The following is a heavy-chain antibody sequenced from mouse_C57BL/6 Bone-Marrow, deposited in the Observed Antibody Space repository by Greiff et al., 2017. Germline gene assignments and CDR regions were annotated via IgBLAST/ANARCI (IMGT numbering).Heavy chain of an antibody. V-gene: IGHV1-54*01. CDR2: IYPGSGGT. J-gene: IGHJ1*03. CDR1: GYAFTSYL. D-gene: IGHD5-1*01. CDR3: ARGRVLRCYCDV. Sequence: VQLQQSGAELVRPGTSVKVSCKASGYAFTSYLMEWVKQRPGQGLEWIGVIYPGSGGTNYNEKFKGKATLTADKSSSTAYMQLSSLTSEDSAVSFCARGRVLRCYCDVGGRGTGATV.